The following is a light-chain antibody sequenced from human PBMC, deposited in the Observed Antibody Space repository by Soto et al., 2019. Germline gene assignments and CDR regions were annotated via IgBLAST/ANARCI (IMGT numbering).Light chain of an antibody. J-gene: IGKJ2*01. V-gene: IGKV1-5*01. CDR3: QQYNSYLYT. CDR2: DAS. Sequence: DIQLTQSPATLTASVGDRVTITCRASQTISRGLAWYQRKPGKAPKLLIYDASTLESGVPSRFSGSGSGTEFSLTISGLQSDDFATYYCQQYNSYLYTFGQGTQVEIK. CDR1: QTISRG.